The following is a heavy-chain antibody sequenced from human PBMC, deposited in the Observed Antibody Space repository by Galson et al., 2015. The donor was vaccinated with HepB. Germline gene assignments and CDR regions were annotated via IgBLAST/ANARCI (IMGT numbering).Heavy chain of an antibody. D-gene: IGHD6-19*01. V-gene: IGHV1-2*05. CDR1: GYTFTGYY. CDR3: AREGAVGFDY. Sequence: SVKVSCKASGYTFTGYYMHWVRQAPGQGLEWMGRINTNSGGTNYAQKIQGSVTMTRDTSISSAYMELSRLRSDDTVVYYCAREGAVGFDYWGQGTLVTVSS. CDR2: INTNSGGT. J-gene: IGHJ4*02.